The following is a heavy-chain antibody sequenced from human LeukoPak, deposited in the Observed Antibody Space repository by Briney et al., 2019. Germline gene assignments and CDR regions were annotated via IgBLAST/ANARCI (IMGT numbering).Heavy chain of an antibody. CDR2: IYYSGIA. J-gene: IGHJ4*02. Sequence: PSETLSLTCTVSGGSISSDTYYWNWIRQPPGEGLEWIGNIYYSGIAYYNPSLKSRVTISVDTSKNQFSLKLSSVTAADTAVYYCATVAATSIDYWGQGTLVTVSS. CDR1: GGSISSDTYY. V-gene: IGHV4-39*01. D-gene: IGHD6-19*01. CDR3: ATVAATSIDY.